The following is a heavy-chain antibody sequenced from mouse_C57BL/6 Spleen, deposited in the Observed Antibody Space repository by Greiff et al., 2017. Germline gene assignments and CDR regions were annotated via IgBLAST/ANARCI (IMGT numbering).Heavy chain of an antibody. CDR3: ARHGSSSAWFAY. J-gene: IGHJ3*01. D-gene: IGHD1-1*01. CDR2: ISGGGGNT. V-gene: IGHV5-9*01. CDR1: GFTFSSYT. Sequence: EVMLVESGGGLVKPGGSLKLSCAASGFTFSSYTMSWVRQTPEKRLEWVATISGGGGNTYYPDSVKGRFTISRDNAKNTLYLQMSSLRSEDTALYYCARHGSSSAWFAYWGQGTLVTVSA.